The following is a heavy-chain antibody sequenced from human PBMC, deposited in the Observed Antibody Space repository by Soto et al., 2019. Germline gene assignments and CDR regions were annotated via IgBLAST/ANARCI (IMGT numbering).Heavy chain of an antibody. V-gene: IGHV1-3*01. D-gene: IGHD3-3*01. J-gene: IGHJ4*02. Sequence: QVQLVQSGAEVKKPGASVKVSCKASGYTFTSYAMHWVRQAPGQRLEWMGWINAGTGNTKYSQKFQGRVTITRDTYASTAYMELSSLRSEDTAVYYCARDRNYDFWSGYYGGQAFDYWGQGTLVTVSS. CDR3: ARDRNYDFWSGYYGGQAFDY. CDR1: GYTFTSYA. CDR2: INAGTGNT.